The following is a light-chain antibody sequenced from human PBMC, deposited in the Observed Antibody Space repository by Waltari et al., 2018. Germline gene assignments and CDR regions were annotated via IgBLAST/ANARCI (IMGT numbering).Light chain of an antibody. CDR3: VLYMGSGLWV. CDR2: STN. Sequence: QTVVTQEPSFPVSPGGTVTPTCSLSSGSVPSSHFPSWYQQTPGQAPRTLIYSTNSRSSGVPERFSGSILGNKAALTITGAQADDESDYYCVLYMGSGLWVFGGGTKLTVL. V-gene: IGLV8-61*01. CDR1: SGSVPSSHF. J-gene: IGLJ3*02.